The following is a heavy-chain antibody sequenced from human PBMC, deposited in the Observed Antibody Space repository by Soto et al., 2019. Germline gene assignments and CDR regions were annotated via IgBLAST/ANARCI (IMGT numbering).Heavy chain of an antibody. D-gene: IGHD5-18*01. Sequence: EVQLVESGGGLVQPGGSLRLSCAASGFTFSSYSMSWVRQAPGKGLEWVSYISSSSSTIYYADSVKGRFTISRDNAKNSLYLQMNSLRAEDTAVYYCARDRPGYSYGLDYWGQGTLVTVSS. CDR1: GFTFSSYS. CDR2: ISSSSSTI. J-gene: IGHJ4*02. V-gene: IGHV3-48*01. CDR3: ARDRPGYSYGLDY.